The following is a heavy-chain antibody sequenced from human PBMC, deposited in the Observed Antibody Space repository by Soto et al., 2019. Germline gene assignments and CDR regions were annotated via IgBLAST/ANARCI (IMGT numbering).Heavy chain of an antibody. CDR1: GFTFNSYW. D-gene: IGHD3-3*01. CDR2: IKQDGSEK. J-gene: IGHJ4*02. V-gene: IGHV3-7*03. CDR3: ARAGMFGAPRAVDY. Sequence: LRLSCAASGFTFNSYWMNWVRQAPGKGLEWVANIKQDGSEKYYVDSVKGRFTISRDNAKNSLYLQMNSLRAEDTDVYYCARAGMFGAPRAVDYCGQGSLGTVSS.